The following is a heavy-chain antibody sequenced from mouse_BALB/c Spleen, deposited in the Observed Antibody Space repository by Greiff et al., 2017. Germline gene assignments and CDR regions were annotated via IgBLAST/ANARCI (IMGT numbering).Heavy chain of an antibody. Sequence: EVQRVESGGGLVQPGGSRKLSCAASGFTFSSFGMHWVRQAPEKGLEWVAYISSVSSTIYYADTVKGRFTISRDNPKNTLFLQMTSLRSEDTAMYYCARQLLDWGQGTLVTVSA. CDR2: ISSVSSTI. D-gene: IGHD2-12*01. CDR1: GFTFSSFG. V-gene: IGHV5-17*02. CDR3: ARQLLD. J-gene: IGHJ3*01.